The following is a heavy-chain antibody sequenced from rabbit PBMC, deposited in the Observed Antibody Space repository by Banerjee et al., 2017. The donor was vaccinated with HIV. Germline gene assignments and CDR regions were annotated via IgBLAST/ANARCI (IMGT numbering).Heavy chain of an antibody. CDR3: ARDLAGVIGWNFNL. J-gene: IGHJ4*01. V-gene: IGHV1S47*01. D-gene: IGHD4-1*01. CDR2: IYNGDGST. Sequence: MCWVRQAPGKRPEWIACIYNGDGSTYYASWVNGRFSISRSTSLNTVTLQMTSLTAADTATYFCARDLAGVIGWNFNLWGPGTLVTVS.